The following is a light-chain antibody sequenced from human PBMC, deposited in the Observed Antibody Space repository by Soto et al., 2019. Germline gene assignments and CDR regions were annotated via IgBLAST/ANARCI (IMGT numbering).Light chain of an antibody. CDR1: QGISSY. J-gene: IGKJ1*01. V-gene: IGKV1-8*01. Sequence: AIRMTQSPSSLSASTGDRVTITCRASQGISSYLAWYQQKPGRAPSLIIYDASTLERGVPSRFSGSGSGTEFTLIISNLQPDDFATYYCQQFKDYVWTFGQGTKVDIK. CDR3: QQFKDYVWT. CDR2: DAS.